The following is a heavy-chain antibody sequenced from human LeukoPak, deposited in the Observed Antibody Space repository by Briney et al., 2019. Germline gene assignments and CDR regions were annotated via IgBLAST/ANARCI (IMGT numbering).Heavy chain of an antibody. CDR3: ARELGYDFWSGNSIDY. V-gene: IGHV3-7*01. CDR2: IKQDGSEK. J-gene: IGHJ4*02. Sequence: GGSLRLSCAASGFTFSSYWMSWVRQAPGKGLEGVANIKQDGSEKYYVDSVKGRFTISRDNAKNSLYLQMNSLRAEDTAVYYCARELGYDFWSGNSIDYWGQGTLVTVSS. CDR1: GFTFSSYW. D-gene: IGHD3-3*01.